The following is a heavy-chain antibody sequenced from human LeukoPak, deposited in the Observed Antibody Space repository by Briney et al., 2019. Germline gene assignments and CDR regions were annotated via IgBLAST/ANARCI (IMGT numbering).Heavy chain of an antibody. J-gene: IGHJ4*02. D-gene: IGHD2-2*01. Sequence: GGSLRLSCAASGLTFSNAWMSWVRQAPGKGLEWVGRIKSKTDGGTTDYAAPVKGRFTISRDDSKNTLYLQMNSLKTEDTAVYYCTTDRGYCSSTSCYLFDYWGQGTLVTVSS. V-gene: IGHV3-15*01. CDR2: IKSKTDGGTT. CDR1: GLTFSNAW. CDR3: TTDRGYCSSTSCYLFDY.